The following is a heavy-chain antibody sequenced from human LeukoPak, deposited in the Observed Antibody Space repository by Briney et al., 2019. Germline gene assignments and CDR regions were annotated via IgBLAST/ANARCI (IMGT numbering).Heavy chain of an antibody. J-gene: IGHJ4*02. Sequence: SEILSLTCTVSGGSISSYYWSWIRQPPGKGLEWIGYIYYSGSTNYNPSLKSRVTISVDTSKNQFSLKLSSVTAADTAVYYCARVPCTNGVCYLDYWGQGTLVTVSS. CDR3: ARVPCTNGVCYLDY. CDR1: GGSISSYY. D-gene: IGHD2-8*01. V-gene: IGHV4-59*01. CDR2: IYYSGST.